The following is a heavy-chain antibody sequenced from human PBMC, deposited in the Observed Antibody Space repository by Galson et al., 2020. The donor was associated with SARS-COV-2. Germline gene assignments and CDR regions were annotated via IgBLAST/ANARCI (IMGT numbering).Heavy chain of an antibody. Sequence: GESLKISCSASGFTFSSYAMHWVRQAPGKGLEYVSAISSNGGSTYYADSVKGRFTISRDNSKNTLYLQMSSLRAEDTAVYYCAGAQGTSYYYGMDVWGQGTTVTVSS. CDR2: ISSNGGST. CDR1: GFTFSSYA. CDR3: AGAQGTSYYYGMDV. V-gene: IGHV3-64D*08. D-gene: IGHD1-26*01. J-gene: IGHJ6*02.